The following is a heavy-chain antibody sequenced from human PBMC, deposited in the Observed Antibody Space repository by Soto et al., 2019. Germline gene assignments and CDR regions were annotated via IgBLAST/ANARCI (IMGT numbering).Heavy chain of an antibody. CDR3: ARHRERRADFDY. CDR2: IYYSGST. CDR1: GGSISSSSYY. D-gene: IGHD1-1*01. J-gene: IGHJ4*02. Sequence: SETLSLTCTVSGGSISSSSYYWGWIRQPPGKGLEWIGSIYYSGSTYYNPSLKSRVTISVDTSKNQFSLKLSSVTAADTAVYSCARHRERRADFDYWGQGTLVTVSS. V-gene: IGHV4-39*01.